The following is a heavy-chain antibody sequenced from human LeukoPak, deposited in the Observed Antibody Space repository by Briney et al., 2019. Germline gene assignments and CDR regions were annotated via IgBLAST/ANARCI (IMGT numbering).Heavy chain of an antibody. D-gene: IGHD3-10*01. CDR3: ARDLLWFARISYNWFDP. V-gene: IGHV4-39*02. Sequence: PSETLSLTCTVSGGSISSSSYYWGWIRQPPGKGLEWIGSIYYSGSTYYNPSLKSRVTISVDTSKNQFSLKLSSVTAADTAVYYCARDLLWFARISYNWFDPWGQGTLVTVSS. CDR1: GGSISSSSYY. J-gene: IGHJ5*02. CDR2: IYYSGST.